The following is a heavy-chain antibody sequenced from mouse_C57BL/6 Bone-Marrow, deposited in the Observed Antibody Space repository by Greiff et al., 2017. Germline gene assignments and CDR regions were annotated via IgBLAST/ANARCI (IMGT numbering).Heavy chain of an antibody. CDR2: IYPRSGNT. J-gene: IGHJ4*01. Sequence: QVQLQQPGAELARPGASVKLSCKASGYTFTSYGISWVKQRTGQGLEWIGEIYPRSGNTYYNEKFKGKATLTADKSSSTAYMELRSLTSEDSAVYFCARSRIYYDAMDYWGQGTSVTVSS. D-gene: IGHD2-4*01. CDR1: GYTFTSYG. V-gene: IGHV1-81*01. CDR3: ARSRIYYDAMDY.